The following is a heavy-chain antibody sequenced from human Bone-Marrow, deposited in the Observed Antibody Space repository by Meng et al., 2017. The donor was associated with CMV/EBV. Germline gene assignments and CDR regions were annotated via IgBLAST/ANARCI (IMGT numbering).Heavy chain of an antibody. CDR1: GFTVSSNY. Sequence: GESLKISCAASGFTVSSNYMSWVRQAPGKGLEWVSVFYSGGGTYYADSVKGRFTISRDNSKNTLDLQMNSLRVEETALYVCARDQNHWYFDLWGRGTLVTVSS. V-gene: IGHV3-53*01. CDR2: FYSGGGT. CDR3: ARDQNHWYFDL. J-gene: IGHJ2*01.